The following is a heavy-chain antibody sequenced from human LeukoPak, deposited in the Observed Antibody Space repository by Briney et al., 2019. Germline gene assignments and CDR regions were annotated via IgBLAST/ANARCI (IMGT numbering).Heavy chain of an antibody. Sequence: SETLSLTCTVSGGSISSSSYYWGWIRQPPGKGLEWIGSIYYSGSTYYNPSLKSRVTISVDTSKNQFSLKLSSVTAADTAVYYCARDPSVAGTSDWGQGTLVTVSS. CDR2: IYYSGST. D-gene: IGHD6-19*01. CDR3: ARDPSVAGTSD. CDR1: GGSISSSSYY. J-gene: IGHJ4*02. V-gene: IGHV4-39*07.